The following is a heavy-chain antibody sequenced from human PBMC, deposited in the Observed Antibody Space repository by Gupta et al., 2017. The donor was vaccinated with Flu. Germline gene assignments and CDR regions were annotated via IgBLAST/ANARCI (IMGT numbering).Heavy chain of an antibody. V-gene: IGHV1-2*06. CDR3: AREKHCSTSSCYRWFDP. D-gene: IGHD2-2*02. J-gene: IGHJ5*02. CDR2: INPHSGTT. Sequence: QVQLVQSGAEVKKPGASVKVSCKASEYTFTAYYRHWVRQAPGQGLEWMGRINPHSGTTNYEQKFQGRVTVTMDTSISTAYMDLSRLRSDDTAVYYCAREKHCSTSSCYRWFDPWGQGTLVTVSS. CDR1: EYTFTAYY.